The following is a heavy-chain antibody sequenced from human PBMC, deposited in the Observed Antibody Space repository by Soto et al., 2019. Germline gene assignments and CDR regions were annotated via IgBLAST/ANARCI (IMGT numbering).Heavy chain of an antibody. D-gene: IGHD3-10*01. CDR1: GYTFTRYG. Sequence: GASVKVSCKTSGYTFTRYGVSWVRQAPGQGLEWMGWINPNSGGTNYAQKFQGWVTMTRDTSISTAYMELSRLRSDDTAVYYCARDEGRHLPYYYGTWGQGTLVTVSS. V-gene: IGHV1-2*04. J-gene: IGHJ5*02. CDR2: INPNSGGT. CDR3: ARDEGRHLPYYYGT.